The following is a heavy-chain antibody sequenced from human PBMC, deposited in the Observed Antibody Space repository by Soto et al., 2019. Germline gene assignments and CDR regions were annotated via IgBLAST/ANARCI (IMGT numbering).Heavy chain of an antibody. J-gene: IGHJ4*02. Sequence: SLRLSCAASGFTFSSYEMNWVRQAPGKGLEWVSNISRGGGTIYYADSVRGRFTVSRDNAKNSLDLQMNSLRAEDTAVYYCARDEAAAGIFGHWGQGTLVTVSS. CDR1: GFTFSSYE. D-gene: IGHD6-13*01. CDR2: ISRGGGTI. V-gene: IGHV3-48*03. CDR3: ARDEAAAGIFGH.